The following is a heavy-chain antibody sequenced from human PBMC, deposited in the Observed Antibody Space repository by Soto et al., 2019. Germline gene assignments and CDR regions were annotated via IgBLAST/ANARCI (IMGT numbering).Heavy chain of an antibody. CDR1: GFTFSSYW. V-gene: IGHV3-7*01. CDR3: ARHPNYYGSGSYYNY. J-gene: IGHJ4*02. Sequence: GGSLRLSCAASGFTFSSYWMSWVRQAPGKGLEWVANIKQDGSEKYYVDSVKGRFTISRDNAKNSLYLQMNSLRAEDTAVYYCARHPNYYGSGSYYNYWGQGTLVTVSS. CDR2: IKQDGSEK. D-gene: IGHD3-10*01.